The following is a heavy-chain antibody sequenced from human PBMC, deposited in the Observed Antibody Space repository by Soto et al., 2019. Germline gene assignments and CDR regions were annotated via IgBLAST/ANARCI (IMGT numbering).Heavy chain of an antibody. D-gene: IGHD2-15*01. CDR1: GGSFSGYY. V-gene: IGHV4-34*01. J-gene: IGHJ5*02. CDR2: INHSGST. Sequence: WETLSLTCAVYGGSFSGYYWSWIRQPPGKGLEWIGEINHSGSTNYNPSLKSRVTISVDTSKNQFSLKLSSVTAADTAVYYCARRGVVAATRWFDPWGQGTLVTVSS. CDR3: ARRGVVAATRWFDP.